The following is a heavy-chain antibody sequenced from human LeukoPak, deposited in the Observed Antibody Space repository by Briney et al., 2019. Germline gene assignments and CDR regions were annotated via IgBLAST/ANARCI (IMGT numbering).Heavy chain of an antibody. J-gene: IGHJ4*02. V-gene: IGHV1-2*02. CDR1: GYTFIGYY. D-gene: IGHD5-12*01. Sequence: VASVKVSCKASGYTFIGYYMHWVRQAPGQGLEWMGWINPNSGGTNYVQKFQGRVTMTRDTSISTSYMELSRLRSDDTAVYYCARAWLRLNPYFDYWGQGTLVTVSS. CDR3: ARAWLRLNPYFDY. CDR2: INPNSGGT.